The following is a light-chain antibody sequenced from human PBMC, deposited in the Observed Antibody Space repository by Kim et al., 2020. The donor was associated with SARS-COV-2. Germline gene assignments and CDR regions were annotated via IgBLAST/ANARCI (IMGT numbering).Light chain of an antibody. CDR1: ISDIGRNT. J-gene: IGLJ2*01. CDR2: NNN. CDR3: ATWDESLDGPV. Sequence: GQRVTISCSGSISDIGRNTVNWYQQLPGTAPKLLIYNNNQGPSGVPDRFSGSKSGTAASLAISGLQSEDEADYYCATWDESLDGPVLGGGTQLTVL. V-gene: IGLV1-44*01.